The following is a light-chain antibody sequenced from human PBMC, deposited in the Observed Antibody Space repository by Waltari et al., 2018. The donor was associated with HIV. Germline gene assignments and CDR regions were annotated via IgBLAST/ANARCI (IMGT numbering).Light chain of an antibody. Sequence: DIVMTQSPESLAVSLGERAPINCKSSQSVLYSSNNKNYLSWYQQKPGQGPKLLIYWASTRESGVPDRFSGSGSGTDFTLTISDLQAEDVAVYYCQQYYSRPPTFGGGTKVEIK. CDR2: WAS. V-gene: IGKV4-1*01. CDR3: QQYYSRPPT. CDR1: QSVLYSSNNKNY. J-gene: IGKJ4*01.